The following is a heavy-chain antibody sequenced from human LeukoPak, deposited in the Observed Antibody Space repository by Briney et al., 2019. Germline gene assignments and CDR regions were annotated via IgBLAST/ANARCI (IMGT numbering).Heavy chain of an antibody. CDR2: IYYSGST. CDR1: GGSISSSSYY. Sequence: SETLSLTCTVSGGSISSSSYYWGWIRQPPGKGLEWIGSIYYSGSTYYNPSLKSRVTISVDTSKNQFSLKLSSVTAADTAVYYCAGDRSPPPVEMATIGVAPHYFDYWGQGTLVTVSS. D-gene: IGHD5-24*01. V-gene: IGHV4-39*07. CDR3: AGDRSPPPVEMATIGVAPHYFDY. J-gene: IGHJ4*02.